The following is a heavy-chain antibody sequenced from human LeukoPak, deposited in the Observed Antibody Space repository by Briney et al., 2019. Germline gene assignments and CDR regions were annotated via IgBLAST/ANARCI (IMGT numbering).Heavy chain of an antibody. CDR2: INNCGTT. Sequence: PETLSLTCAVYGGSLSGYYWSWIRQPPGTGLEWIAEINNCGTTNYNPSLKRRGTISIDTANKQCSLKLSSVTAADTAVYYCASSRGYTSGLWYYYMDVWGKGTTVTVSS. V-gene: IGHV4-34*01. CDR1: GGSLSGYY. J-gene: IGHJ6*03. D-gene: IGHD6-25*01. CDR3: ASSRGYTSGLWYYYMDV.